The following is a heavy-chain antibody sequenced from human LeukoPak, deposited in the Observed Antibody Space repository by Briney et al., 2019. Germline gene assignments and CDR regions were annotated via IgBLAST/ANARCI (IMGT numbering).Heavy chain of an antibody. CDR3: ARSSPRIAVAGY. J-gene: IGHJ4*02. CDR2: INSDGSST. CDR1: GFTFSSYW. D-gene: IGHD6-19*01. Sequence: PGGSLRLSCAASGFTFSSYWMHWVRQAPGKGLVWVSRINSDGSSTSYADPVKGRFTISRDNAKNTLYLQMNSLRAEDTAVYYCARSSPRIAVAGYWGQGTLVTVSS. V-gene: IGHV3-74*01.